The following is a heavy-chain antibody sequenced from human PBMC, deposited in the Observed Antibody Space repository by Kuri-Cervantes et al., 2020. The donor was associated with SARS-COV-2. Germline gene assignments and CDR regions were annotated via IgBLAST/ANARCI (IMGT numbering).Heavy chain of an antibody. V-gene: IGHV3-7*01. CDR2: IKQDGSEK. Sequence: GESLKISCAASGFTFSSYWMSWVRQAPGKGLEWVANIKQDGSEKYYVDSVKGRFTISRDNDKNSLYLQMNSLRAEDTAVYYCARMHFEGWYFDLWGRGTLVTVSS. D-gene: IGHD3-3*02. CDR3: ARMHFEGWYFDL. J-gene: IGHJ2*01. CDR1: GFTFSSYW.